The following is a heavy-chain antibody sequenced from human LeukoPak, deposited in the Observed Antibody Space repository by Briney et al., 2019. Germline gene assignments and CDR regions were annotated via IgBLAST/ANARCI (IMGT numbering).Heavy chain of an antibody. Sequence: PGGSLRLSCAASGLSFSFYAMSWVRQAPGKGLEWVSSISSSTSYIYYADSVKGRFTISKDNAKNSLYLQMNSLRAEDTAVYYCARAGGSTVSHSDYWGQGTLVTVSS. CDR1: GLSFSFYA. CDR2: ISSSTSYI. J-gene: IGHJ4*02. V-gene: IGHV3-21*01. D-gene: IGHD4-17*01. CDR3: ARAGGSTVSHSDY.